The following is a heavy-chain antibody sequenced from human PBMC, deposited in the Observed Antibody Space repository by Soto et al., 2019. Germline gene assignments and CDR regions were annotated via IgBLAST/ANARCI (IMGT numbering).Heavy chain of an antibody. CDR1: GGSISSSSYY. D-gene: IGHD3-10*01. Sequence: QLQLQESGPGLVKPSETLSLTCTVSGGSISSSSYYWGWIRQPPGKGLEWIGSIYYSGSTYYNPSLKSRVTVCVDTCKTQFALTLSSGTAADAAVYYCARQGRRGGYWGQGTLVTVSS. V-gene: IGHV4-39*01. J-gene: IGHJ4*02. CDR2: IYYSGST. CDR3: ARQGRRGGY.